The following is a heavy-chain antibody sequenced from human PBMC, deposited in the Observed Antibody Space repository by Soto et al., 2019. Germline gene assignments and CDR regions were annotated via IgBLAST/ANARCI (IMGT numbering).Heavy chain of an antibody. CDR2: ISGSGGST. V-gene: IGHV3-23*01. J-gene: IGHJ6*02. CDR3: VARPPGMTISTSSYGMDV. Sequence: GGSLRLSCAASGFTFSSYAMSWVRQAPGKGLEWVSAISGSGGSTYYADSVKGRFTISRDNSKNTLYLQMNSLRAEDTAVYYCVARPPGMTISTSSYGMDVWGQGNTLTVSS. D-gene: IGHD3-9*01. CDR1: GFTFSSYA.